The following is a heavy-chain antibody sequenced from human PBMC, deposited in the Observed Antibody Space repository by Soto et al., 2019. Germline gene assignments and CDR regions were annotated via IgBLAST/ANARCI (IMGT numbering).Heavy chain of an antibody. Sequence: QITLKESGPTLVKPTQTLTLTCTFSGFSLSTSGVGVGWIRQPPGKALEWLALIYWDDDKRYSPSLKSRLTITKDTSKNHVVLTMTNTDPVDTATYYCAHRRSRQLGGGFDYGGQGTLVTVSS. CDR1: GFSLSTSGVG. CDR2: IYWDDDK. V-gene: IGHV2-5*02. CDR3: AHRRSRQLGGGFDY. D-gene: IGHD6-6*01. J-gene: IGHJ4*02.